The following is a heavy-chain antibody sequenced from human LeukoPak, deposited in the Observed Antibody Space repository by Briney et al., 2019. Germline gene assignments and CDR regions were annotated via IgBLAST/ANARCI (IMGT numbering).Heavy chain of an antibody. CDR1: GFTFSNYA. Sequence: GRSLRLSCAASGFTFSNYAIHWVRQAPGKGLEWVAVISHDGSNKYYADSVKGRFTISRDNSKNTLYLQMNSLRAEDTAVYYCAKDLYYYDSSGYPNYFDYWGQGTLVTVSS. D-gene: IGHD3-22*01. J-gene: IGHJ4*02. CDR2: ISHDGSNK. CDR3: AKDLYYYDSSGYPNYFDY. V-gene: IGHV3-30*04.